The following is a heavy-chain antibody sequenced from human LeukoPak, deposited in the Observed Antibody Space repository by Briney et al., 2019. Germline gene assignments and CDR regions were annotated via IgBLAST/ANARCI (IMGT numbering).Heavy chain of an antibody. D-gene: IGHD3-22*01. CDR1: GGSISSGGYY. CDR2: IYHSGST. V-gene: IGHV4-30-2*01. J-gene: IGHJ2*01. Sequence: SETLSLTCTVSGGSISSGGYYWSWIRQPPGKGLEWIGYIYHSGSTYYNPSLKSRVTISIDKSKNQFSLKLNSVTAADTAVYYCARGLDYDSSGSLWYFDIWGRGTLVTVSS. CDR3: ARGLDYDSSGSLWYFDI.